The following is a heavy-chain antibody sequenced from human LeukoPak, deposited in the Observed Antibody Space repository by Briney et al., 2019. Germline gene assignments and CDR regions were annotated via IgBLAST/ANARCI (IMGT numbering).Heavy chain of an antibody. D-gene: IGHD3-22*01. Sequence: SGGSLRLSCAASGFTFDDYGMSWVRQAPGKGLEWVSTINWNGVSTDYADSVKGRFTISRDNAKNSLYLQMYSLRAEDTAFYYCAREMGDSSGYYYGYWGQGTLVTVSS. J-gene: IGHJ4*02. CDR1: GFTFDDYG. V-gene: IGHV3-20*04. CDR3: AREMGDSSGYYYGY. CDR2: INWNGVST.